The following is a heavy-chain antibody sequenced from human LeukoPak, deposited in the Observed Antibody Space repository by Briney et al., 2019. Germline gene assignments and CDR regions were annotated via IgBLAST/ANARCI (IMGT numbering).Heavy chain of an antibody. CDR2: ISSSSSTI. CDR1: GFTFSSYS. Sequence: GGSLRLLCAASGFTFSSYSMNRGRQAPGEGPEWVSYISSSSSTIYYADSLKGRFTLSRDNAKNSLYLPMKRLRAEDTGLYYCAKDAYGGIAAARYGYWGQGTLVTVSP. J-gene: IGHJ4*02. D-gene: IGHD6-13*01. V-gene: IGHV3-48*01. CDR3: AKDAYGGIAAARYGY.